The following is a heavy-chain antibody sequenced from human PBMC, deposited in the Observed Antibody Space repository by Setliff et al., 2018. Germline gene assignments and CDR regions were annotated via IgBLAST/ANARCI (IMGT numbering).Heavy chain of an antibody. CDR2: IFQSGIT. V-gene: IGHV4-38-2*01. CDR1: GFSITNGYY. Sequence: SETLSLTCAVSGFSITNGYYWGWIRQSPGKQLEWIGNIFQSGITFYNPSLKSRVTISLDPSQNQFSLKLRSVTAADTAGYFCARVGGLLVATMPFDYWGPGTLVTVSS. J-gene: IGHJ4*02. D-gene: IGHD5-12*01. CDR3: ARVGGLLVATMPFDY.